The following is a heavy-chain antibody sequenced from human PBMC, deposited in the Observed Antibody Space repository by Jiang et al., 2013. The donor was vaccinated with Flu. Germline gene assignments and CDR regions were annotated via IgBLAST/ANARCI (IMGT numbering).Heavy chain of an antibody. CDR2: TYYRSKWYN. D-gene: IGHD1-1*01. Sequence: QTLSLTCAISGDSVSSKSAAWNWIRQSPSRGLEFLGRTYYRSKWYNDYAVSVKSRITVNPDTPTNQFSLQLNSVTPEDTAVYYCARQQLGGFDYWGQGTLVTVSS. CDR1: GDSVSSKSAA. J-gene: IGHJ4*02. CDR3: ARQQLGGFDY. V-gene: IGHV6-1*01.